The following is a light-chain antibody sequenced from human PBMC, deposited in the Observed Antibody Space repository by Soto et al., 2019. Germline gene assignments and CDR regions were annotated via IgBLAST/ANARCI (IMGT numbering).Light chain of an antibody. V-gene: IGKV3-15*01. CDR3: QHYNNYLAWT. Sequence: EIVMTQSPATLSVSPGERATLFCRASQSVGNKLAWYQQKPGQAPRLLIFDASIRAADIPARFSGSGSGTEFTLTIISLQSADFAVYYCQHYNNYLAWTFGQGTKVEIK. CDR1: QSVGNK. J-gene: IGKJ1*01. CDR2: DAS.